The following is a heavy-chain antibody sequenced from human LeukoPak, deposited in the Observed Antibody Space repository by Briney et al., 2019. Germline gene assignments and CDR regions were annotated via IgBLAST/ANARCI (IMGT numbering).Heavy chain of an antibody. CDR1: GYTLTSYY. D-gene: IGHD2-21*02. V-gene: IGHV1-46*01. J-gene: IGHJ4*02. Sequence: ASVKVSCKASGYTLTSYYMHWVRQAPGQGLEWMGIINPSGGSTSYAQKFQGRVTMTRDTSTSTVYMELSSLRSEDTAVYYCARDLYCGGDCYSNFDYWGQGTLVTVSS. CDR3: ARDLYCGGDCYSNFDY. CDR2: INPSGGST.